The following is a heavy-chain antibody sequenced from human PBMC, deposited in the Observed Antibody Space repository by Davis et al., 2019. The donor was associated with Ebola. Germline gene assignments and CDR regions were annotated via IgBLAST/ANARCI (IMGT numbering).Heavy chain of an antibody. CDR3: AKDPGRGSSPPRGSDF. CDR2: ISYDGNYK. CDR1: GFTFRTYG. Sequence: PRGSLRLSCAASGFTFRTYGMNRVRQAPGKGLEWVAVISYDGNYKNYEDSVKGRFTISRDNSKSTLYLQMNSRRAEDTAVYYCAKDPGRGSSPPRGSDFWGQGTLVTVSS. V-gene: IGHV3-30*18. D-gene: IGHD2-15*01. J-gene: IGHJ4*02.